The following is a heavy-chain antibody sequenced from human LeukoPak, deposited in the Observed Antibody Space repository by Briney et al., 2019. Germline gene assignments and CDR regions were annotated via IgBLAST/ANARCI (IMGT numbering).Heavy chain of an antibody. CDR1: GFTFTDYY. CDR3: ARVGRLQYGDYVAFDY. CDR2: ISVSGTTM. Sequence: GGSLRLSCATSGFTFTDYYMTWIRQAPGKGLEWISYISVSGTTMYYADSVKGRFTLSKDNAKNSLYLQMNSLRADDTAVYYCARVGRLQYGDYVAFDYWGQGALVTVSS. J-gene: IGHJ4*02. D-gene: IGHD4-17*01. V-gene: IGHV3-11*01.